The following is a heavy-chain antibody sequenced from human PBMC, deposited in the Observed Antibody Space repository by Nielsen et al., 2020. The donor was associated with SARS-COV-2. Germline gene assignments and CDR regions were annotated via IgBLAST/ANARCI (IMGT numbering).Heavy chain of an antibody. CDR2: INPNSGGT. V-gene: IGHV1-2*06. D-gene: IGHD3-16*02. J-gene: IGHJ4*02. Sequence: WVRQAPGQGLEWMGRINPNSGGTNYAQKFQGRVTMTRDTSISTAYMELSRLRSDDTAVYYCARRPLYDYVWGSYRYTEDRGYFDYWGQGTLVTVSS. CDR3: ARRPLYDYVWGSYRYTEDRGYFDY.